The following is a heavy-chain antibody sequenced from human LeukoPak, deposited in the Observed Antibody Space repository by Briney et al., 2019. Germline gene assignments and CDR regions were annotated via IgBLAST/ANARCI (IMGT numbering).Heavy chain of an antibody. D-gene: IGHD2-2*01. Sequence: SVKVSCKASGGTFSSYAISWVRQAPGQGLEWMGGIIPIFGTANYAQKFQGRVTITADESTSTAYMELSSLRSEDTAVYYCATVPARRRPYYYYGMDVWGQGTTVTVSS. J-gene: IGHJ6*02. V-gene: IGHV1-69*13. CDR1: GGTFSSYA. CDR3: ATVPARRRPYYYYGMDV. CDR2: IIPIFGTA.